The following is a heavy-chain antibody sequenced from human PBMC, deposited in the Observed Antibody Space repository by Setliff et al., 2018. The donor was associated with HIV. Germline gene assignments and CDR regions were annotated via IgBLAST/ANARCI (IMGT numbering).Heavy chain of an antibody. CDR3: TTDRVTDFSHYYFDY. V-gene: IGHV3-15*01. Sequence: GGSLRLSCAASGFTFSSYAMYWVRQAPGKGLEWVGRVKSKTDGGATDYAAPVKGRFIISRDESQNTVYLQMNSLKTEDTAMYYCTTDRVTDFSHYYFDYWGQGTLVTVSS. D-gene: IGHD2-21*02. J-gene: IGHJ4*02. CDR2: VKSKTDGGAT. CDR1: GFTFSSYA.